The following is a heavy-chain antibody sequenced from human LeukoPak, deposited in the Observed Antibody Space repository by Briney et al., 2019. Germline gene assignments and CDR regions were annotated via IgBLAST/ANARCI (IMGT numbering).Heavy chain of an antibody. CDR1: GYTFTGYY. D-gene: IGHD2-2*01. J-gene: IGHJ5*02. CDR2: IIPIFGTA. V-gene: IGHV1-69*13. Sequence: SVKVSCKASGYTFTGYYMHWVRQAPGQGLEWMGGIIPIFGTANYAQKFQGRVTITADESTSTAYMELSSLRSEDTAVYYCARGGSSTLSWFDPWGQGTLVTVSS. CDR3: ARGGSSTLSWFDP.